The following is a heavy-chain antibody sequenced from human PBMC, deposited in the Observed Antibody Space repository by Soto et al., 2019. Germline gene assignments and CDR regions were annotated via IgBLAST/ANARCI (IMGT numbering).Heavy chain of an antibody. D-gene: IGHD3-16*02. CDR1: GFTFSSYG. CDR3: ARAPSLGRGNWFEP. Sequence: PGGSLRLSCAASGFTFSSYGMHWVRQAPGKGLEWVAVIWYDGSNKYYADSVKGRFTISRDNPKNTLYLQMNSRRVEDTAVYYCARAPSLGRGNWFEPWGQGTLVIVSS. J-gene: IGHJ5*02. V-gene: IGHV3-33*01. CDR2: IWYDGSNK.